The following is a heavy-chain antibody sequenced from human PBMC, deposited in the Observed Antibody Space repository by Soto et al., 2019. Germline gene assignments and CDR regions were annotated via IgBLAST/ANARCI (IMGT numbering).Heavy chain of an antibody. V-gene: IGHV4-30-4*01. Sequence: QVQLQESGPGLVKPSQNLSVTCTVSGGSISSGDYYWSWIRQPPGKGLEWIGYIYYSGSTYYNPSLKSRVTISVDTSKNQFSLKLSSVTAADTAVYYCARERPDGARLDPWGQGTLVTVSS. D-gene: IGHD6-6*01. CDR1: GGSISSGDYY. J-gene: IGHJ5*02. CDR2: IYYSGST. CDR3: ARERPDGARLDP.